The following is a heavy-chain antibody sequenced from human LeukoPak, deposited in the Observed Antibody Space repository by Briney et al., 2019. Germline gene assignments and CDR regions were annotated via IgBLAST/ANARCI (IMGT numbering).Heavy chain of an antibody. CDR2: TSNSGSTI. Sequence: GGSLRLSCAASGFTFSDYYMSWIRQAPGKGLEWVSYTSNSGSTIYYADSVKGRFTISRDNAKNSLYLQMNSLRAEDTAVYYCARDRRGWWDKIDYWGQGTLVTVSS. J-gene: IGHJ4*02. CDR1: GFTFSDYY. D-gene: IGHD6-19*01. V-gene: IGHV3-11*04. CDR3: ARDRRGWWDKIDY.